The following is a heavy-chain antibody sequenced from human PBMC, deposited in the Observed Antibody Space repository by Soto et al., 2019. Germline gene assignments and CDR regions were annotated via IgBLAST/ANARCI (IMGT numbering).Heavy chain of an antibody. CDR3: ARTEEKSGYWVYGMDV. CDR1: GYSFTSYW. V-gene: IGHV5-51*01. D-gene: IGHD3-3*01. CDR2: IYPGDSGT. J-gene: IGHJ6*02. Sequence: GESLKISCKGSGYSFTSYWIGWVRQMPGKGLEWMGIIYPGDSGTRYSPSFQGQVTISADKSISTAYLQWSSLKASDTAMYYCARTEEKSGYWVYGMDVWGQGTTVTVSS.